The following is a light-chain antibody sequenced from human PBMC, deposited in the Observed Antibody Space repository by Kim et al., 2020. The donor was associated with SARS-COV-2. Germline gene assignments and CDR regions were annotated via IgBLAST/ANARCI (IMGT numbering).Light chain of an antibody. Sequence: STLPVSVGARVTIPCRATQYVTRGLAWYQQKPGRAPKLLIYDASTLDRGVPSRFRGSGSGTEFTLTINSLQPDDFASYYCQHRQTFGQGTKVDIK. CDR1: QYVTRG. CDR3: QHRQT. CDR2: DAS. V-gene: IGKV1-5*01. J-gene: IGKJ1*01.